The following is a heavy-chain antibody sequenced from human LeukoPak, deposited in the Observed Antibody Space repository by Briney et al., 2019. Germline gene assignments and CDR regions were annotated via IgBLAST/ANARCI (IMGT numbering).Heavy chain of an antibody. CDR3: ARDPRDGYNRAFDI. V-gene: IGHV4-30-4*01. CDR2: TYYSGSA. D-gene: IGHD5-24*01. J-gene: IGHJ3*02. CDR1: GVSISSGDYY. Sequence: SQTLSLTCTVSGVSISSGDYYWSWIRQPPGKGLEWIGYTYYSGSAYYNPSLKSRVTISVDTSKNQFSLKLTSVTAADTAVYYCARDPRDGYNRAFDIWGQGTMVTVSS.